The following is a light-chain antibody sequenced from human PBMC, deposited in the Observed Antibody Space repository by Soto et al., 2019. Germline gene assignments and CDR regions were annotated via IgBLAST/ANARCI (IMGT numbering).Light chain of an antibody. V-gene: IGKV3-15*01. CDR1: QGVTTN. CDR2: DVS. J-gene: IGKJ5*01. Sequence: EIVMTRSPGTLSVSPVERATRSCMAGQGVTTNFAWYQQKSGQSPRLLIYDVSIRATGVPARFSGTGSETDFTLTISGLQSEDSAVYFCQQYNNWPFSFGQGTRLELK. CDR3: QQYNNWPFS.